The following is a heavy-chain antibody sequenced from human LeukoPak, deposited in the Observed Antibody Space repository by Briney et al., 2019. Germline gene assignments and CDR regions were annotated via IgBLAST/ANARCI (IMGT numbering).Heavy chain of an antibody. J-gene: IGHJ4*02. CDR1: GFTFSSHG. CDR2: IWYDGSNK. V-gene: IGHV3-33*01. Sequence: PGGSLRLSCVASGFTFSSHGMHWVRQGPGKGLEWVAVIWYDGSNKYYADSVKGRFTISRDNSKNMLYLQMNSLRAEDTAVHYCARIKGPYFDYWGQGTLVTVSS. CDR3: ARIKGPYFDY.